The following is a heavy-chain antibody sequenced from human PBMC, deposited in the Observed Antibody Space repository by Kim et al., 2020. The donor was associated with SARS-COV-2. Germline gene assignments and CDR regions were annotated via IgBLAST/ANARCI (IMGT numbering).Heavy chain of an antibody. Sequence: GASLQISCKGSGYSFTSYWISWVRQMPGKGLEWMGRIDPSDSYTNYSPSFQGHVTISADKSISTAYLQWSSLKASDTAMYYCARLTAMDFYYYYGMDVWGQGTTVTVSS. CDR1: GYSFTSYW. J-gene: IGHJ6*02. V-gene: IGHV5-10-1*01. CDR2: IDPSDSYT. D-gene: IGHD5-18*01. CDR3: ARLTAMDFYYYYGMDV.